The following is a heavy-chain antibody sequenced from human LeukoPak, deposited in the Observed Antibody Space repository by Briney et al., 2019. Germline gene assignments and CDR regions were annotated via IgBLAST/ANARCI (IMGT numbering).Heavy chain of an antibody. V-gene: IGHV4-30-2*01. CDR2: IYHSGST. CDR1: GGSISSGGYS. D-gene: IGHD4-11*01. J-gene: IGHJ5*02. CDR3: VRGTVTTWGGFDP. Sequence: PSETLSLTCAVSGGSISSGGYSWSWIRQPPGKGLEWIGYIYHSGSTYYNPSLKSRVTISVDRSKNQFSLKLSSVTAADTAVYYCVRGTVTTWGGFDPWGQGTLVTVSS.